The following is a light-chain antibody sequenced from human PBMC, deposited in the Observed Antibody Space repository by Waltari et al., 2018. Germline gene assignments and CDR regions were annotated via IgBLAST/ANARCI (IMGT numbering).Light chain of an antibody. Sequence: DIVLTQSPDSLAVSLGERATINCKSSQSVLSSSNNKNYLAWYQQKPGQPPKLLIYWASTRESGVADRFSGSGLGTDFTLTISSLQAEDVAVYYCQQYYSTPRTFGQGTKVEIK. CDR3: QQYYSTPRT. V-gene: IGKV4-1*01. J-gene: IGKJ1*01. CDR1: QSVLSSSNNKNY. CDR2: WAS.